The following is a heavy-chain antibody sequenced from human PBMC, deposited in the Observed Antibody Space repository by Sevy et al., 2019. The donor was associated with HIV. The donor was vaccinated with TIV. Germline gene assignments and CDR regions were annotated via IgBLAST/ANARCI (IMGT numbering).Heavy chain of an antibody. CDR1: GDTFSTYD. D-gene: IGHD3-3*01. CDR2: MSPKSGST. V-gene: IGHV1-8*02. Sequence: ASVKVSCKASGDTFSTYDINWVRQAPGQGLEWMGWMSPKSGSTGFAQKFQGRLTMTRDTSINTAYMALSGLGSEDTAVYYWASGGSGDVWNYGYYYYGMDVWGQGTTVTVSS. CDR3: ASGGSGDVWNYGYYYYGMDV. J-gene: IGHJ6*02.